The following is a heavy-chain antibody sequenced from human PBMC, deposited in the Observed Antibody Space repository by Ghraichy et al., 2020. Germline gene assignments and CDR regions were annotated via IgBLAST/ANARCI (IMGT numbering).Heavy chain of an antibody. CDR3: ERIWTNFMIKFWGIIAHPFDY. CDR2: ISAYNGDT. V-gene: IGHV1-18*01. J-gene: IGHJ4*02. D-gene: IGHD3-16*02. CDR1: GYTFNRHG. Sequence: ASVKVSCKPSGYTFNRHGISWVRQAPGQGLEWMGWISAYNGDTNYAQNFQGRLTMTTDTATSTVYMELRSLRSDDTAVYYCERIWTNFMIKFWGIIAHPFDYWVQGTLVTVSS.